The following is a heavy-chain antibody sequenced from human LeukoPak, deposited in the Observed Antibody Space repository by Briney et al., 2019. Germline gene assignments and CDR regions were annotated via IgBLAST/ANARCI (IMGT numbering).Heavy chain of an antibody. Sequence: KTSETLSLTCTVSGGSTSSYYWSWIRQPPGKGLEWIGYIYYSGSTNYNPSLKSRVTISVDTSKNQFSLKLSSVTAADTAVYYCARLDYSSRYLNSGYYFDYWGQGTLVTVSS. CDR3: ARLDYSSRYLNSGYYFDY. J-gene: IGHJ4*02. CDR2: IYYSGST. D-gene: IGHD6-13*01. V-gene: IGHV4-59*08. CDR1: GGSTSSYY.